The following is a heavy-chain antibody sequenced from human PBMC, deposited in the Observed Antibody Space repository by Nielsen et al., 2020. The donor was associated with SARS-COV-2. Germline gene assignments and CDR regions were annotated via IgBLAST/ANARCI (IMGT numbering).Heavy chain of an antibody. D-gene: IGHD3-22*01. V-gene: IGHV3-23*01. CDR2: ISGSGGST. Sequence: GESLKISCAASGFTFSSYAMSWVRQVPGKGLEWVSAISGSGGSTYYADSVKGRFTISGDNSKNTLYLQMNSLRAEDTAVYYCARVDYDSSGYADYWGQGTLVTVSS. J-gene: IGHJ4*02. CDR1: GFTFSSYA. CDR3: ARVDYDSSGYADY.